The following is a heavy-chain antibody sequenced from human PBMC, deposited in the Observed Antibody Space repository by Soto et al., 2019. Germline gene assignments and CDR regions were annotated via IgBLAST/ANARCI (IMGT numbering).Heavy chain of an antibody. CDR3: ARNVLKTGYSISQ. J-gene: IGHJ4*02. CDR1: GGTFSSYA. D-gene: IGHD6-13*01. Sequence: GASVKVSCKASGGTFSSYAISWVRQAPGQGLEWMGGIIPIFGTANYAQKFQGRVTITADEATSTAYMELSSLRSEDTAVYYCARNVLKTGYSISQWGQGTLVTVSS. V-gene: IGHV1-69*13. CDR2: IIPIFGTA.